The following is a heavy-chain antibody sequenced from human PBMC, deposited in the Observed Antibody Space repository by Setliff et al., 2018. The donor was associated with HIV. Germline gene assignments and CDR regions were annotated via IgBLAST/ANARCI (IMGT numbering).Heavy chain of an antibody. Sequence: ASVKVSCKASGYPFSNYVMNWVRQAPGHKLEWMGWINAGNGYTNYAQKLQGRVTMTTDTSTSTAYMELRSLRSDDTAVYYCARMGSRGVAQPLLYHFDSWGQGSLVTVSS. CDR1: GYPFSNYV. CDR3: ARMGSRGVAQPLLYHFDS. J-gene: IGHJ4*02. D-gene: IGHD2-2*02. CDR2: INAGNGYT. V-gene: IGHV1-18*01.